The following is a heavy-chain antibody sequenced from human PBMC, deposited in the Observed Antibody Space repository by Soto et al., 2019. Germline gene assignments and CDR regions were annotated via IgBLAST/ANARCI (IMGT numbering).Heavy chain of an antibody. J-gene: IGHJ6*02. D-gene: IGHD3-9*01. CDR2: IYYSGST. CDR1: GASIRSGEHY. V-gene: IGHV4-30-4*01. Sequence: SETLSLTCTVPGASIRSGEHYWSWIRQPPGKGLEWIGYIYYSGSTYYNPSLKSRVTLPVDTSKNQFALELTSVTAADTAVYFCARVDILTVYGFMDVWGQGTTVTVS. CDR3: ARVDILTVYGFMDV.